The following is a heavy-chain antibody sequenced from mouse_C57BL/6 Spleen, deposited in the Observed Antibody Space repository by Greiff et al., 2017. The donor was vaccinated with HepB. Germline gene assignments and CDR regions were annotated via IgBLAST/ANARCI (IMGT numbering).Heavy chain of an antibody. D-gene: IGHD1-1*01. CDR2: ISYDGSN. Sequence: VQLKESGPGLVKPSQSLSLTCSVTGYSITSGYYWNWIRQFPGNKLEWMGYISYDGSNNYNPSLKNRISITRDTSKNQFFLKLNSVTTEDTATYYCARGGTTVVYFDYWGQGTTLTVSS. V-gene: IGHV3-6*01. CDR1: GYSITSGYY. J-gene: IGHJ2*01. CDR3: ARGGTTVVYFDY.